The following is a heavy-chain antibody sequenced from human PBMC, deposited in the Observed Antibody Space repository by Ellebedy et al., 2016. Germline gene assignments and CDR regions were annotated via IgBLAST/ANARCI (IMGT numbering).Heavy chain of an antibody. V-gene: IGHV3-33*08. CDR1: GLKFDDYA. J-gene: IGHJ3*02. CDR3: VRGDYGDYVLYAFEI. CDR2: IWYDGSFK. Sequence: GGSLRLSXVVSGLKFDDYAMHWVRQAPGKGLEWVALIWYDGSFKSYADSVKGRSSISRDTSKNTLFLQMDSLRAEDSAVYYCVRGDYGDYVLYAFEIWGQGTMVTVPS. D-gene: IGHD4-17*01.